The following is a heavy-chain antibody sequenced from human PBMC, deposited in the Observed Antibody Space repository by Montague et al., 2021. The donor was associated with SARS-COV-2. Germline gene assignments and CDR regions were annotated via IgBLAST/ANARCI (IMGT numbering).Heavy chain of an antibody. CDR1: GGSISSYY. CDR2: VHYTGST. CDR3: ARAQNTCFIANCVNYFEV. J-gene: IGHJ4*02. D-gene: IGHD1-1*01. Sequence: SETLSFTCEVSGGSISSYYWSWIRQSPGKGLEWIGYVHYTGSTKYNPSLKTRVTLSLDTPKNRFSLKLSSVTAADTAVYYCARAQNTCFIANCVNYFEVWGLGALVTVSS. V-gene: IGHV4-59*01.